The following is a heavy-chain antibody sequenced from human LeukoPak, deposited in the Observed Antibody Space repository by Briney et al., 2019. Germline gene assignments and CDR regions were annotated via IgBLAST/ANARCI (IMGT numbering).Heavy chain of an antibody. D-gene: IGHD3-10*01. CDR3: ARGGPNYSFDY. CDR2: ISYDGSNK. V-gene: IGHV3-30-3*01. Sequence: PPGRSLRLSCAASGFTFSSYAMHWVRQAPGKVLEWVAVISYDGSNKYYADSVKGRFTISRDNSKNTLYLQMNSLRAEDTAVYYCARGGPNYSFDYWGQGTLVTVSS. CDR1: GFTFSSYA. J-gene: IGHJ4*02.